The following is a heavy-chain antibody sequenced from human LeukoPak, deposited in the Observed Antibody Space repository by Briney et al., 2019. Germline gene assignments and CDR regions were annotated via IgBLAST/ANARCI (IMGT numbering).Heavy chain of an antibody. D-gene: IGHD3-3*01. CDR1: GGTFSSYA. J-gene: IGHJ4*02. CDR3: ARYSQVGFLEWLLQGEFDY. V-gene: IGHV1-69*13. CDR2: IIPIFGTA. Sequence: ASVKVSCKASGGTFSSYAISWVRQAPGQGLEWMGGIIPIFGTANYAQKFQGRVAITADESTSTAYMELSSLRSEDTAVYYCARYSQVGFLEWLLQGEFDYWGQGTLVTVSS.